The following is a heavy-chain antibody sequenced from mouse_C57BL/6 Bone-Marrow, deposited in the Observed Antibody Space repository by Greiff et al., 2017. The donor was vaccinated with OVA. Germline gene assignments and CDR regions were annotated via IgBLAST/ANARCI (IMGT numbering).Heavy chain of an antibody. CDR3: ARYSNYFYYFDY. V-gene: IGHV1-9*01. D-gene: IGHD2-5*01. CDR1: GYTFTGYW. J-gene: IGHJ2*01. CDR2: VLPGSGST. Sequence: QVQLKESGAELMKPGASVKLSCKATGYTFTGYWIEWVKQRPGHGLEWIGEVLPGSGSTNYHEKFKGKATFTADTSSNTAYMQLSSLTTEDSAIYYCARYSNYFYYFDYWGQGTTLTVSS.